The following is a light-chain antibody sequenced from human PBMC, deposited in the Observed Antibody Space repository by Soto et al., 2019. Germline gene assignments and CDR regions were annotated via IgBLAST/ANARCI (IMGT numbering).Light chain of an antibody. Sequence: QPVLTQPPSASGTPGQRVTISCSGSSSNIGSNTVNWYQQLPGTAPKLLIYSNNQRASGVPDRFSGSKSGTSASLAISGLQSEDEADYYCAAWDDSLNVVFGGGTKLTVL. V-gene: IGLV1-44*01. CDR3: AAWDDSLNVV. CDR1: SSNIGSNT. J-gene: IGLJ2*01. CDR2: SNN.